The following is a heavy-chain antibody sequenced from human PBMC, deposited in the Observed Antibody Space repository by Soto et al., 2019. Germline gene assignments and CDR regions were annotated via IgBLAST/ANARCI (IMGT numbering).Heavy chain of an antibody. CDR3: AKDQGVVAATQADKYFHH. CDR1: GFTFTNYA. J-gene: IGHJ1*01. D-gene: IGHD2-15*01. V-gene: IGHV3-23*01. Sequence: HPGGSLRLSCAASGFTFTNYAMNWVRQAPGKGLEWVSTITGGGGGRTNYADSVKGRFTISRDNSKNTLYLQMNSLRAEDTAVYYCAKDQGVVAATQADKYFHHWGQGTLVTVSS. CDR2: ITGGGGGRT.